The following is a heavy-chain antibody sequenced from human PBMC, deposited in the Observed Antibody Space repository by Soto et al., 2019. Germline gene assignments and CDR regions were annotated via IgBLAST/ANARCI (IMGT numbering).Heavy chain of an antibody. J-gene: IGHJ5*02. CDR3: ARGRSFSYDSTPPPMFDP. CDR2: IGTLSDT. Sequence: GGSLRLSCATSGVNFKDYYMNWIRQSPGKGLEWVSGIGTLSDTFYAASVQGRFTISRQNAKNSVYLQMNSLRAGDTAFYYCARGRSFSYDSTPPPMFDPWGQGTLVTVSS. CDR1: GVNFKDYY. V-gene: IGHV3-13*01. D-gene: IGHD3-10*01.